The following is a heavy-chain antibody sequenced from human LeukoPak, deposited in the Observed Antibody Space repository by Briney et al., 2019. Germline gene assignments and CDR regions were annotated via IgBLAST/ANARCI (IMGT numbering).Heavy chain of an antibody. CDR2: IYHSGST. CDR3: ARDGGGHCSSTSCYWFDP. CDR1: GGSITSNYY. D-gene: IGHD2-2*01. Sequence: SETLSLTCSVSGGSITSNYYWSWIRQPPGKGLEWIGYIYHSGSTYYNPSLKSRVTISVDRSKNQFSLKLSSVTAADTAVYYCARDGGGHCSSTSCYWFDPWGQGTLVTVSS. J-gene: IGHJ5*02. V-gene: IGHV4-30-2*01.